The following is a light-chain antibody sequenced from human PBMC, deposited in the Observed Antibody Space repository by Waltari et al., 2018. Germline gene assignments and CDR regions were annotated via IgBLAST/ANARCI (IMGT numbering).Light chain of an antibody. CDR2: DVN. Sequence: QSALTQPASVSGSPGQSITISCTGTSSDVGGYNYVSWYQQYPGKAPQLMIYDVNNRPSGVSNRFPGSKSGNTASLTISGLQAEDEADYYCSSYTSSSTQVFGGGTKLTVL. CDR3: SSYTSSSTQV. CDR1: SSDVGGYNY. J-gene: IGLJ3*02. V-gene: IGLV2-14*03.